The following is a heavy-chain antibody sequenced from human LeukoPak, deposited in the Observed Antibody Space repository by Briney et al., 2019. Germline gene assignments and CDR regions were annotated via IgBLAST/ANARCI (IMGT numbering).Heavy chain of an antibody. CDR1: GFTFSSYS. Sequence: GGSLRLSCAASGFTFSSYSMNWVRQAPGKGLAWDSSISSSSYVYYADSVKGRFAISRDNAKNSLYLQMNSLRAEDTAVYYCARGDLAFYPQRWLQSRPNRDWFDPWGQGTLVTVSS. J-gene: IGHJ5*02. V-gene: IGHV3-21*01. D-gene: IGHD5-24*01. CDR3: ARGDLAFYPQRWLQSRPNRDWFDP. CDR2: ISSSSYV.